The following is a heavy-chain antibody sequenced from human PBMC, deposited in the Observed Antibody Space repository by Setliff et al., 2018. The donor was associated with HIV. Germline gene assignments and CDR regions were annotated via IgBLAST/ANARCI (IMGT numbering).Heavy chain of an antibody. Sequence: GGSLRLSCAASGFTFSSYGMHWVRQAPGKGLEWVAVISYDGSNKYYADSVKGRFTISRDNSKNTLYLQMNSLRAEDTAVYYCAKGWGDSSGYYTGSYDMDVWGQGTTVTVSS. D-gene: IGHD3-22*01. CDR1: GFTFSSYG. V-gene: IGHV3-30*18. CDR2: ISYDGSNK. CDR3: AKGWGDSSGYYTGSYDMDV. J-gene: IGHJ6*02.